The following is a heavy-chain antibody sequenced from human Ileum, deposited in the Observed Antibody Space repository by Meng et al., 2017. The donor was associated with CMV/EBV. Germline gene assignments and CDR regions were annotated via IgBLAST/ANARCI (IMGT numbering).Heavy chain of an antibody. CDR1: GYTFTSYD. CDR2: MNPNSGDT. D-gene: IGHD3-9*01. CDR3: ARDLGFLTDFDI. J-gene: IGHJ3*02. Sequence: ASVKVSCKASGYTFTSYDINWVRQATGQGLEWMGWMNPNSGDTGYAQKFQGRITLTKSTSISTAYMELSSLRSEDTAVYYCARDLGFLTDFDIWGQGTMVTVSS. V-gene: IGHV1-8*01.